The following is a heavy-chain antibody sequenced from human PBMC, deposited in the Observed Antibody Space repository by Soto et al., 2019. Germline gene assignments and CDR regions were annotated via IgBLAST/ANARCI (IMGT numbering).Heavy chain of an antibody. CDR3: VRGYFYDNAGPYFDY. D-gene: IGHD3-22*01. V-gene: IGHV3-74*01. Sequence: GVSLKISCAASGLTFRSYWMHWVRQAPGKGLVWVSRISGDGSQTRYADSVQGRFTISRDNAKNTLYLQMNSPRAEDTAVYYCVRGYFYDNAGPYFDYWGQGTLVTVSS. CDR1: GLTFRSYW. CDR2: ISGDGSQT. J-gene: IGHJ4*02.